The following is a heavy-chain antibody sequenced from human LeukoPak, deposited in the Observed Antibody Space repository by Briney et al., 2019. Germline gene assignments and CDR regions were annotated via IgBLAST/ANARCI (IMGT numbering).Heavy chain of an antibody. CDR1: GFTFSSYW. Sequence: GGSLRLSCAASGFTFSSYWMSWVRQAPGKGLEWVANIKQDGSEKYYVDSVKGRFTISRDNAKSSLYLQMNSLRAEDTAVYYCARDQSPVTTDPYFDYWGQGTLVTVSS. J-gene: IGHJ4*02. CDR3: ARDQSPVTTDPYFDY. V-gene: IGHV3-7*01. D-gene: IGHD4-11*01. CDR2: IKQDGSEK.